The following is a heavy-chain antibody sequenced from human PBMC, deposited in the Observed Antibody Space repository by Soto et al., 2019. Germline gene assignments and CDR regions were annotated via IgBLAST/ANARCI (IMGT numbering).Heavy chain of an antibody. D-gene: IGHD2-15*01. J-gene: IGHJ4*02. V-gene: IGHV4-39*01. CDR3: AAIVVGATRHSDVDH. Sequence: SETMSLTCSVSGAPISSNEYFWAWIRQPPGRGLEFIASMHASGGTYHASSLKSRATMSLDTSKDQFSLKLQSVTAADTGTYYCAAIVVGATRHSDVDHWGQGTLVTVSS. CDR1: GAPISSNEYF. CDR2: MHASGGT.